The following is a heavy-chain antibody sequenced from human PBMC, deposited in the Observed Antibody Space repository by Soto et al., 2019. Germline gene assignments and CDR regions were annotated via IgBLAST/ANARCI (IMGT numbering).Heavy chain of an antibody. D-gene: IGHD5-12*01. J-gene: IGHJ5*02. CDR1: DDSISSYY. V-gene: IGHV4-59*01. Sequence: QVQLQESGPRLVKPSETLSLTCTVSDDSISSYYWSWIRQPPGKGLEWIGYIYYSGSTNYNPSLKSRVTISVDTPKNQFSLKLTSVTAADTAVYYCARGVATIGPWGQGTLVTVSS. CDR2: IYYSGST. CDR3: ARGVATIGP.